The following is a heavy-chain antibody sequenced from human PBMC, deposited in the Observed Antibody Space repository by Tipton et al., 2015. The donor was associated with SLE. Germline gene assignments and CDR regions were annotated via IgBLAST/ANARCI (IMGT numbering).Heavy chain of an antibody. CDR1: GFSFSSYS. V-gene: IGHV3-7*03. CDR3: VRRNLGGDY. Sequence: SLRLSCAASGFSFSSYSMAWIRQAPGSGPEWLANIKKDGSEDFYAYSVRGRFTISRDNAKNSLYLQMNSLRVEDTAVYFCVRRNLGGDYWGQGTLVTVSS. J-gene: IGHJ4*02. CDR2: IKKDGSED.